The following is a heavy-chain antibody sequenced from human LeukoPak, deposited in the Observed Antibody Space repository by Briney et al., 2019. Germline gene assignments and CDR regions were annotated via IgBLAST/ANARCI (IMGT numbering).Heavy chain of an antibody. CDR1: GGSISSGSYY. CDR2: VYTSGST. CDR3: ARDEYSGSSGVSYFDY. D-gene: IGHD6-6*01. V-gene: IGHV4-61*02. J-gene: IGHJ4*02. Sequence: PSETLSLTCTVSGGSISSGSYYWSWIRQPAGKGLEWIGRVYTSGSTNYNPSLKSRVTISVDTSKNQFSLKLSSVTAADTAVYYCARDEYSGSSGVSYFDYWGQGTLVTVSS.